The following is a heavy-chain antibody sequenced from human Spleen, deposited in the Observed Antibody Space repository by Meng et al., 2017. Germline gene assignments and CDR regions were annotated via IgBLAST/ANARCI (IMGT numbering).Heavy chain of an antibody. CDR1: GGSFSDYY. CDR3: ARVGRGYSGYDSQLDY. J-gene: IGHJ4*02. D-gene: IGHD5-12*01. CDR2: INHSGST. Sequence: GSLRLSCVVSGGSFSDYYWSWIRQPPGKGLEWIGEINHSGSTNYNPSLESRATISVDTSQNNLSLKLSSVTAADTAVYYCARVGRGYSGYDSQLDYWGQGTLVTVSS. V-gene: IGHV4-34*01.